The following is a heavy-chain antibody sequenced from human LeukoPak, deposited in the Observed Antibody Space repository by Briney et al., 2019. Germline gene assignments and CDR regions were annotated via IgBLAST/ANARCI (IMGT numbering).Heavy chain of an antibody. V-gene: IGHV3-7*01. CDR2: INQGGGER. D-gene: IGHD4-23*01. CDR1: GFTFSNFW. CDR3: AREDYGGNSGYADY. J-gene: IGHJ4*02. Sequence: GGSLRLSCTASGFTFSNFWMSWIRQAPGKGLEWVANINQGGGERNYVDSVKGRVTISRDNAENSLHLQINSLGAEDTAVYYCAREDYGGNSGYADYWGQGTLVTVSS.